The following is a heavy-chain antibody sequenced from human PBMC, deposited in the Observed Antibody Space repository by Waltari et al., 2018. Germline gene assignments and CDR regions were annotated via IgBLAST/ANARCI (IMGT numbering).Heavy chain of an antibody. CDR3: HYNTFGGVIVPHGGFDY. D-gene: IGHD3-16*02. CDR2: IIPIFGTA. Sequence: QVQLVQSGAEVKKPGSSVKVSCKASGGTFSSYAISWVRQAPGQGLEWMGRIIPIFGTANYAQKFQGRVTITADKSTSTAYMELSSLRSEDTAVYYCHYNTFGGVIVPHGGFDYWGQGTLVTVSS. CDR1: GGTFSSYA. V-gene: IGHV1-69*08. J-gene: IGHJ4*02.